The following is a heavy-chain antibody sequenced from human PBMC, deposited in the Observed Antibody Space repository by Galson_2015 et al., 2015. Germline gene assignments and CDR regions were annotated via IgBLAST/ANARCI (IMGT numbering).Heavy chain of an antibody. CDR3: ARAAYSSGSLSNYGMDV. CDR2: INPNSGGT. D-gene: IGHD6-19*01. Sequence: SVKVSCKASGYTFTGYYMHWVRQAPGQGLEWMGRINPNSGGTNYAQKFQGRVTMTRDTSISTAYMELSRLRSDDTAVYYRARAAYSSGSLSNYGMDVWGQGTTVTVSS. V-gene: IGHV1-2*06. CDR1: GYTFTGYY. J-gene: IGHJ6*02.